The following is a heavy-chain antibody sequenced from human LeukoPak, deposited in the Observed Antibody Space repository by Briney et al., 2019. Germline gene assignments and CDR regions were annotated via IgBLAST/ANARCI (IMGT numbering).Heavy chain of an antibody. CDR2: IFYSGST. V-gene: IGHV4-39*07. CDR1: GGSISTSNYY. Sequence: PSETLSLTCTVSGGSISTSNYYWGWIRQPPGKGLEWIGNIFYSGSTYYSPSLRSRVTISLDTSRNQFSLKLNSVTAADTAVYYCARGGVGIIQTWGQGTLVTVSS. J-gene: IGHJ5*02. D-gene: IGHD1-14*01. CDR3: ARGGVGIIQT.